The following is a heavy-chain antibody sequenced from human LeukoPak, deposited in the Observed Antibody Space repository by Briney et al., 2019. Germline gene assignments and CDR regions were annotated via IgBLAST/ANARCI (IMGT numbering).Heavy chain of an antibody. Sequence: GGSLRLSCAASGFTVSSNYMSWVRQAPGKGLEWVSVIYSGGSTYYADSVKGRFTISRDNSKNTLYLQMNSLRAEDTAVYYCARDITMARGVINMGDAFDIWGQGTMVTVSS. CDR2: IYSGGST. D-gene: IGHD3-10*01. CDR1: GFTVSSNY. CDR3: ARDITMARGVINMGDAFDI. J-gene: IGHJ3*02. V-gene: IGHV3-66*01.